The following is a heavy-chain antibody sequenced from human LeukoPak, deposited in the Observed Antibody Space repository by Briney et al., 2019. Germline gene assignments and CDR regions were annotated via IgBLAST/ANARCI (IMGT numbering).Heavy chain of an antibody. CDR2: INTDGTVT. Sequence: PGGSLRLSCAASGFTFSKYWVLWVRHAPGKGLESVSRINTDGTVTTYADSVKGRFTVPRDNADNTMFLQMNSVRDEDTAVYYCATKQWLAPPPDRWGQGTPVTVSS. D-gene: IGHD6-19*01. J-gene: IGHJ5*02. V-gene: IGHV3-74*01. CDR3: ATKQWLAPPPDR. CDR1: GFTFSKYW.